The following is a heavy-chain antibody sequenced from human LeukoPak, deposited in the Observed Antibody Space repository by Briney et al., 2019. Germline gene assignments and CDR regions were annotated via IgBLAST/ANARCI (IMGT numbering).Heavy chain of an antibody. CDR3: ARDMDTSGHFSWFDP. Sequence: GASVKVSCKASGYTFTSYGINWVRQAPGQGLEWMGWISAYNGDTNYAQKLQGRVTMTTDTSTSTAYMELRSLRTEDTAVYYCARDMDTSGHFSWFDPWGQGARVTVSS. V-gene: IGHV1-18*01. CDR1: GYTFTSYG. J-gene: IGHJ5*02. D-gene: IGHD3-22*01. CDR2: ISAYNGDT.